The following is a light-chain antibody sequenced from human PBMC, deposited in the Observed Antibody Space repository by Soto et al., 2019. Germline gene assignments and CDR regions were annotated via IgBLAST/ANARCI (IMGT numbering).Light chain of an antibody. V-gene: IGKV3-20*01. CDR1: HTVSITY. J-gene: IGKJ5*01. CDR2: GAS. CDR3: QQYGSSPLIS. Sequence: VFTHSPGTLSLSPGESATLSCRASHTVSITYLTWYQQKPGQAPRLLIFGASKRATGIPDRFSGSGSGRDFTLTISGLEPEDFAVYYCQQYGSSPLISFGQGTRLEIK.